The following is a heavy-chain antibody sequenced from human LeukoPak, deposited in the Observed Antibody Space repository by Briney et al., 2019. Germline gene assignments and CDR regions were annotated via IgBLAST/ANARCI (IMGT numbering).Heavy chain of an antibody. CDR1: GYSFSNYW. J-gene: IGHJ4*02. CDR2: IYPGDSDT. V-gene: IGHV5-51*01. Sequence: GESLKISCKGSGYSFSNYWIGWVRQMPGKGLEWMGIIYPGDSDTRYGPSFRGQVTISADKSITTAYLQWSSLKASDSAMYYCARRFTYSSSSAPFDYWGQGTLVTVSS. D-gene: IGHD6-6*01. CDR3: ARRFTYSSSSAPFDY.